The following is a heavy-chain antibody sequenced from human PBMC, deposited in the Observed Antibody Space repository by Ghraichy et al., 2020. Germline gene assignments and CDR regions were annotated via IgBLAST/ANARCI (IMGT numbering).Heavy chain of an antibody. D-gene: IGHD6-19*01. CDR2: IYTSGST. Sequence: SETLSLTCTVSGGSISSYYWSWIRQPAGKGLEWIGRIYTSGSTNYNPSLKSRVTMSVDTSKNQFSLKLSSVTAADTAVYYCARDSAVAGMGAFDIWGQGTMVTVSS. J-gene: IGHJ3*02. CDR1: GGSISSYY. V-gene: IGHV4-4*07. CDR3: ARDSAVAGMGAFDI.